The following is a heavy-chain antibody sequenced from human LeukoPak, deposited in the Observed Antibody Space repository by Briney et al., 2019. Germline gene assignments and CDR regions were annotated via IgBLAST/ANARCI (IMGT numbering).Heavy chain of an antibody. CDR2: ISWDDDST. D-gene: IGHD3-10*01. CDR3: ARGLGGLD. J-gene: IGHJ4*02. V-gene: IGHV3-43D*04. Sequence: GGSRRLSFGASGFNVDAFAMHWGGQSPGKGLEWVAAISWDDDSTYYVDSVKGRFTISRDNSKNSLYLQMNSLRSDDTALYYCARGLGGLDWGQGTLVTVSS. CDR1: GFNVDAFA.